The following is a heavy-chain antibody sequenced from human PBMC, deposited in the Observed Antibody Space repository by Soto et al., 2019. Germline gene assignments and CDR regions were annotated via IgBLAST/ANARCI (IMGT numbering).Heavy chain of an antibody. V-gene: IGHV1-69*06. D-gene: IGHD4-17*01. CDR2: IIPIFGTA. CDR3: ARSVSPADMTTVSLLPYYYYYYGMDV. Sequence: EASVKVSCKVSGGTFSSYAISWVRQAPGQGLEWMGGIIPIFGTANYAQKFQGRVTITADKSTSTAYMELSSLRSEDTAVYYCARSVSPADMTTVSLLPYYYYYYGMDVWGQGTTVTVSS. J-gene: IGHJ6*02. CDR1: GGTFSSYA.